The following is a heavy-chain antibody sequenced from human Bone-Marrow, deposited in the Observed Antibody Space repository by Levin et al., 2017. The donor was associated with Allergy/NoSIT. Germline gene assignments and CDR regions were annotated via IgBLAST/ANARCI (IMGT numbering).Heavy chain of an antibody. CDR1: GYSFTSYW. Sequence: GESLKISCKGSGYSFTSYWIGWVRQMPGKGLEWMGIIYPGDSDTRYSPSFQGQVTISADKSISTAYLQWSSLKASDTAMYYCARCDYDYIGGSYRYFDYWGQGTLVTVSS. V-gene: IGHV5-51*01. D-gene: IGHD3-16*02. CDR2: IYPGDSDT. J-gene: IGHJ4*02. CDR3: ARCDYDYIGGSYRYFDY.